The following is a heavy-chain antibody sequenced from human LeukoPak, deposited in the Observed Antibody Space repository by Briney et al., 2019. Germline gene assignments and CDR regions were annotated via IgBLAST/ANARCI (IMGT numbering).Heavy chain of an antibody. V-gene: IGHV4-39*07. Sequence: KPSETLSLTCTVSGGSISSSSYYWGWIRQPPGKGLEWIGSIYYSGSTNYNSSLKSRVTISVDTSKNQFSLKLSSVTAADTAVYYCARDYGSGSDAFDIWGQGTMVTVSS. CDR1: GGSISSSSYY. D-gene: IGHD3-10*01. CDR2: IYYSGST. CDR3: ARDYGSGSDAFDI. J-gene: IGHJ3*02.